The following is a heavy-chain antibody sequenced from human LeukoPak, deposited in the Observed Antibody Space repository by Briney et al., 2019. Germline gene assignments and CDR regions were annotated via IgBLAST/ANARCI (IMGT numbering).Heavy chain of an antibody. CDR3: ARDLWFGELLFEYYYYGMDV. CDR1: GFTFSSYA. CDR2: ISYDGSNK. V-gene: IGHV3-30*04. Sequence: GRSLRLSCAASGFTFSSYAMHWVRQAPGKGLEGVAVISYDGSNKYYADSVKGRFTISGDNSKNTPYLQMNSLRAEDTAVYYCARDLWFGELLFEYYYYGMDVWGQGTTVTVSS. J-gene: IGHJ6*02. D-gene: IGHD3-10*01.